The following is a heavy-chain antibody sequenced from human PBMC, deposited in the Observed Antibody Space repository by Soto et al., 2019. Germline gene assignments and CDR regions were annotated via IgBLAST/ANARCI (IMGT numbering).Heavy chain of an antibody. J-gene: IGHJ5*02. CDR2: IYDSGST. CDR1: DGSISGFF. V-gene: IGHV4-59*01. CDR3: ARGGWFMFHP. Sequence: PSETLSLTCTVSDGSISGFFWSWIRQPPGKGLEWIGYIYDSGSTNYNPSLKSRVTISVDTSKNQFSLKLNSVTAADTAMYYCARGGWFMFHPWGQGILVTVS. D-gene: IGHD2-8*01.